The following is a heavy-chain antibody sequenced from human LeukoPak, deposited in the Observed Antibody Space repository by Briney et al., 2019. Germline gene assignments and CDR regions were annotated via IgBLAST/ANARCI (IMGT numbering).Heavy chain of an antibody. CDR2: ISSSSSTI. CDR1: GFTFSSYS. Sequence: GGSLRLSCAASGFTFSSYSMNWVRQAPGKGLEWASYISSSSSTIYYADSVKGRFTISRDNAKNSLYLQMNSLRDEDTAVYYCAREHSGSYYGENYWGQGTLVTVSS. V-gene: IGHV3-48*02. CDR3: AREHSGSYYGENY. J-gene: IGHJ4*02. D-gene: IGHD1-26*01.